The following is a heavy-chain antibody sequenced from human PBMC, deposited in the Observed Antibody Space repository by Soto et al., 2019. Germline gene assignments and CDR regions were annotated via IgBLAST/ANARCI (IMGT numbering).Heavy chain of an antibody. D-gene: IGHD2-15*01. Sequence: GGSLRLSCAASGFTFSSYSMNWVRQAPGKGLEWVSSISSSSSYIYYADSVKGRFTISRDNAKNSLYLQMNSLRAEDTAVYYCARSPLVAHQFGDYYYYGMDVWGQGTTVTVSS. CDR2: ISSSSSYI. V-gene: IGHV3-21*01. J-gene: IGHJ6*02. CDR1: GFTFSSYS. CDR3: ARSPLVAHQFGDYYYYGMDV.